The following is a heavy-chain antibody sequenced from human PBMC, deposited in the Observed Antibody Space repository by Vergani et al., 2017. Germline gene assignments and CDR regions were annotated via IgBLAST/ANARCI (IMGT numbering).Heavy chain of an antibody. CDR3: ARVVVARGEQQLVLWFDP. CDR1: GFTFSSYS. Sequence: EVQLVESGGGLVKPGGSLRLSCAASGFTFSSYSMNWVRQAPGKGLEWVSSISSSSSYIYYADSVKGRFTISRDNAKNSLYLQMNSLRAEDTAVYYCARVVVARGEQQLVLWFDPWGQGTLVTVSS. D-gene: IGHD6-13*01. CDR2: ISSSSSYI. J-gene: IGHJ5*02. V-gene: IGHV3-21*01.